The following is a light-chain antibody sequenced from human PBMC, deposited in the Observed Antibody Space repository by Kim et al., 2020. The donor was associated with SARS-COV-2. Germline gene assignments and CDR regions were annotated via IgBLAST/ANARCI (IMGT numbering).Light chain of an antibody. Sequence: GQSVTISCTGTSSGFGGYNYVSWDQHHPGKAPKLMIYEVTKRPSGVPDRVSGSKSGNTASLTVSGLQAEDEADYYCGSYVGNNNFVFGTGTKVTVL. CDR3: GSYVGNNNFV. CDR2: EVT. V-gene: IGLV2-8*01. CDR1: SSGFGGYNY. J-gene: IGLJ1*01.